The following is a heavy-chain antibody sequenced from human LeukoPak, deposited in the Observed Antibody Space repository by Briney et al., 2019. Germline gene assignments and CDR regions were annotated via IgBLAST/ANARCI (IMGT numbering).Heavy chain of an antibody. CDR1: GFRFSNYA. CDR2: ISNSGGNT. J-gene: IGHJ4*02. V-gene: IGHV3-23*01. CDR3: AKKIVPSPGPNGFDF. D-gene: IGHD2-8*01. Sequence: GGSLRLSCAASGFRFSNYAMSWVRQAPGKGLEWVSAISNSGGNTYYADSVKGRFTISRDNSKNTLYPQMDSLRAEDTAVYFCAKKIVPSPGPNGFDFWGQGTLVTVSS.